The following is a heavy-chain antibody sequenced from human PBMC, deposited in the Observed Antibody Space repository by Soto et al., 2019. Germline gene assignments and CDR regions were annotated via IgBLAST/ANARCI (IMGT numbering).Heavy chain of an antibody. J-gene: IGHJ2*01. CDR1: GGSVSSGSYY. Sequence: QVQLQESGPGLVKPSETLSLTCTVSGGSVSSGSYYWSWIRQPPGKGLEWIGYIYYSGSTNYNPSLKSRVTISVDTSKNQFSLKLSSVTAADTAVYYCARDYSGSYFPGWYFDLWGRGTLVTVSS. V-gene: IGHV4-61*01. CDR3: ARDYSGSYFPGWYFDL. D-gene: IGHD3-10*01. CDR2: IYYSGST.